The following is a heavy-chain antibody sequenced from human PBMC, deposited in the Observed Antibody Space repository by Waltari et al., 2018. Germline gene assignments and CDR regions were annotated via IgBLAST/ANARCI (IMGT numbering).Heavy chain of an antibody. CDR1: VGTFSSYA. J-gene: IGHJ4*02. CDR2: IIPIFGTA. Sequence: QVQLVQSGAEVKKPGSSVKVSCKASVGTFSSYAISWVRPAPGQGLEWMGGIIPIFGTANYAQKFQGRVTITADESTSTAYMELSSLRSEDTAVYYCARSSPGGRRDGYNFDYWGQGTLVTVSS. V-gene: IGHV1-69*01. CDR3: ARSSPGGRRDGYNFDY. D-gene: IGHD5-12*01.